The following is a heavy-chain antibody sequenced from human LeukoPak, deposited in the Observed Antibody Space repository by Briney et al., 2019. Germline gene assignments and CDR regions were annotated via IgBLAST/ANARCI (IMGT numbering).Heavy chain of an antibody. Sequence: ASVKVSCKASGYTFTGYYMHWVRQAPGQGLEWMGRINPNSGGTNYAQKFQGRVTMTRDTSISTAYVELSRLRSDDTAVYYCARDGYYDSSVEDAFDIWGQGTMVTVSS. V-gene: IGHV1-2*06. CDR2: INPNSGGT. CDR3: ARDGYYDSSVEDAFDI. J-gene: IGHJ3*02. CDR1: GYTFTGYY. D-gene: IGHD3-22*01.